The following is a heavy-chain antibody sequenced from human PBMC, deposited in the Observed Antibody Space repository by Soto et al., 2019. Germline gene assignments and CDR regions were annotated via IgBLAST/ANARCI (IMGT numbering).Heavy chain of an antibody. V-gene: IGHV4-34*01. CDR2: INHSGST. CDR3: ARGRLFEGCTNGVCQGSWFDP. Sequence: PSETLSLTCAVYGGSFSGYYWSWIRQPPGKGLEWIGEINHSGSTNYNPSLKSRVTISVDTSKNQFSLKLSSVTAADTAVYYCARGRLFEGCTNGVCQGSWFDPWGQGTLVTVSS. D-gene: IGHD2-8*01. J-gene: IGHJ5*02. CDR1: GGSFSGYY.